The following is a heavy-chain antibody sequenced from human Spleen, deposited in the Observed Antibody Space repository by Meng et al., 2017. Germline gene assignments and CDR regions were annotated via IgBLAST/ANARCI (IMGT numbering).Heavy chain of an antibody. D-gene: IGHD3-10*01. CDR2: IDWDDEK. CDR3: ARSQMVRNYYYGMDV. CDR1: GFSLSTSGMC. Sequence: SGPTLVKPTQTLTVTCTFSGFSLSTSGMCVNWVRQPPGKALEWLAVIDWDDEKYYSTSLKTRLTISKDTSKNQVVLSMTNMDPVDTATYYCARSQMVRNYYYGMDVWGQGTTVTVSS. J-gene: IGHJ6*02. V-gene: IGHV2-70*20.